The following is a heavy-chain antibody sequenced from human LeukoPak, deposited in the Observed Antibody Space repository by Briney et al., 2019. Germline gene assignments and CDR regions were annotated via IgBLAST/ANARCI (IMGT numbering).Heavy chain of an antibody. V-gene: IGHV1-69*13. Sequence: SVKASCKASGGTFSSYAISWVRQAPGQGLEWMGGIIPIFGTANYAQKFQGRVTITADESTSTAYMELSSLRSEDTAVYYCARTILHSSGWYLGFFDYWGQGTLVTVSS. J-gene: IGHJ4*02. CDR1: GGTFSSYA. D-gene: IGHD6-19*01. CDR3: ARTILHSSGWYLGFFDY. CDR2: IIPIFGTA.